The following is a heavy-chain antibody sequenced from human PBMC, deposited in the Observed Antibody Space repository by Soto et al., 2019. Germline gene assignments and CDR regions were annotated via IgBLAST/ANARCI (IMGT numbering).Heavy chain of an antibody. Sequence: GASVKVSCKASGYTFTGYYMHWVRQAPGLGLELMGWINPSSGGTNYAQKFQGRVTMTRDTSISTAYMELSRLRSDDTAVYYFASGYGIVSTRGYLGQGTLVTVSS. CDR2: INPSSGGT. CDR3: ASGYGIVSTRGY. D-gene: IGHD5-18*01. J-gene: IGHJ4*02. CDR1: GYTFTGYY. V-gene: IGHV1-2*02.